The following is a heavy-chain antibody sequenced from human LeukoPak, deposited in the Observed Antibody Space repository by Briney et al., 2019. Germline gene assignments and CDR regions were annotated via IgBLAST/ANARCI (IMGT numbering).Heavy chain of an antibody. CDR3: ARQIVYDYVWGINYYYYMDV. CDR1: GGSISSYY. J-gene: IGHJ6*03. CDR2: LHTSGST. D-gene: IGHD3-16*01. Sequence: SETLSLTCTVSGGSISSYYWSWIRQPAGEGLEWIGRLHTSGSTHYNPSLKSRVTMSVDTSKNQFSLKLSSVTAADTAVYYCARQIVYDYVWGINYYYYMDVWGKGTTVTISS. V-gene: IGHV4-4*07.